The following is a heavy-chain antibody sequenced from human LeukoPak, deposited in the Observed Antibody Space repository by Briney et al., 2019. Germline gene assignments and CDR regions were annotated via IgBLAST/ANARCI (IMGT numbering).Heavy chain of an antibody. J-gene: IGHJ4*02. CDR3: ATLGEDKTDTPFDY. Sequence: GASVKVSCKTSGYTFIDYYVHWIRQAPGQGLEWMGRINPSTGGTDFAQKFQGKVSMTRDTSISTAYMELSRLGSDDTAVYYCATLGEDKTDTPFDYWSQGTLVTVSS. D-gene: IGHD3-16*01. V-gene: IGHV1-2*06. CDR2: INPSTGGT. CDR1: GYTFIDYY.